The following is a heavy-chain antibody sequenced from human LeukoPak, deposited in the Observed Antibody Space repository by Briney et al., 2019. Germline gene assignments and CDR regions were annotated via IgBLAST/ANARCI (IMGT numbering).Heavy chain of an antibody. D-gene: IGHD3-22*01. CDR3: ARAVVVYDSLDAFDI. J-gene: IGHJ3*02. CDR2: IRYDGSNK. Sequence: GGSLRLSCAASGFTFSIYGMHWVRQAPGKGLGWVAFIRYDGSNKYYADSVKGRFTISRDNSKNTLYLQKNSLRAEDTPVYYFARAVVVYDSLDAFDIWGQGTMVTVSS. V-gene: IGHV3-30*02. CDR1: GFTFSIYG.